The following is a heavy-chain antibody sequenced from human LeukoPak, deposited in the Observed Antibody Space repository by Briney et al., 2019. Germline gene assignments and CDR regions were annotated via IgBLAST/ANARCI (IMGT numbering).Heavy chain of an antibody. D-gene: IGHD6-19*01. V-gene: IGHV1-2*02. CDR1: GYTFTGYY. Sequence: ASVKVSCKASGYTFTGYYIHWVRQAPGQGLEGMGWISPNDGGTEYAQKFQGRVTMTRDTSIVTAYMELSRLISDDTAVYTCPGDFSIAVTFAYCGQGALVTVSS. J-gene: IGHJ4*02. CDR2: ISPNDGGT. CDR3: PGDFSIAVTFAY.